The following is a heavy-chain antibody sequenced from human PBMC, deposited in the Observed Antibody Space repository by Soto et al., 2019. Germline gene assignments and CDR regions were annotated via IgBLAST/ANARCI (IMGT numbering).Heavy chain of an antibody. J-gene: IGHJ5*02. CDR1: GYTFTSYG. CDR3: AQDNIAWGGYSGYNNWLDP. V-gene: IGHV1-18*01. D-gene: IGHD5-12*01. CDR2: ISAYNGNT. Sequence: ASVKVSCKASGYTFTSYGISWVRQAPGQGLEWMGWISAYNGNTNYAQKLQGRVTINTDRSTSTAYMELRSLRSDDTAVYYCAQDNIAWGGYSGYNNWLDPWGQGTPVTVSS.